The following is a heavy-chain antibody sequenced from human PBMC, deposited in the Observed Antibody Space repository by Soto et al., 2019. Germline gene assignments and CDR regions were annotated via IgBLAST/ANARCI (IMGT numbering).Heavy chain of an antibody. Sequence: PSETLSLTCTVSGGSISSYYWSWIRQPPGKGLEWIGYIYYSGSTNYNPSLKSRVTISVDTSKNQFSLKLSSVTAADTAVYYCARRQIPAASFGNDYWRQGTLVTVSS. CDR3: ARRQIPAASFGNDY. J-gene: IGHJ4*02. V-gene: IGHV4-59*08. D-gene: IGHD2-2*01. CDR2: IYYSGST. CDR1: GGSISSYY.